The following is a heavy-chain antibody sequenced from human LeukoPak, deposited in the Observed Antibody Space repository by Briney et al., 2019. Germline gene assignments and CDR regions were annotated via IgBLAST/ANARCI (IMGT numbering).Heavy chain of an antibody. V-gene: IGHV1-24*01. CDR2: FDPEDGET. CDR1: GYALTEIS. CDR3: AIMDLLSMDV. D-gene: IGHD3-10*01. J-gene: IGHJ6*02. Sequence: ASVKVSCKVPGYALTEISMHWVRQAPGKGLEWMGGFDPEDGETIYAQKFQGRVTMTEDTSTDTAYMELSSLRSEDTAVYYCAIMDLLSMDVWGQGTTVTVSS.